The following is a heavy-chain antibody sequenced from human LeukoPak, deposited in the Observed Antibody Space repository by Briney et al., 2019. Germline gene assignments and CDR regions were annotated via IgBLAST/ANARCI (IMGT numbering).Heavy chain of an antibody. CDR1: GGSISSYY. Sequence: SETLSLTCTVSGGSISSYYWSWLRQPAGKGLEWIGRIYTSGSTNYNPSLKSRVTMSVDTSKNQFSLKLSSVTAADTAVYYCARDWHSSSWYPNYYYGMDVWGQGTTVTVSS. CDR3: ARDWHSSSWYPNYYYGMDV. CDR2: IYTSGST. J-gene: IGHJ6*02. D-gene: IGHD6-13*01. V-gene: IGHV4-4*07.